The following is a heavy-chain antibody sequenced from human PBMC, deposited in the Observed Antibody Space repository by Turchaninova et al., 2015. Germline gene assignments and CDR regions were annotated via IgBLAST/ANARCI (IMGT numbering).Heavy chain of an antibody. Sequence: SLRISCKGSEYSFTNYWIGWVRQMSGKGLELVGVIYPGDSETIYSPSFQGQVTMSAAKSISTADLQWSSLKASDTAMYYCARIMVQPGMVPLKSNGPAAFDIWGQGTMVIVSS. CDR3: ARIMVQPGMVPLKSNGPAAFDI. V-gene: IGHV5-51*01. CDR1: EYSFTNYW. J-gene: IGHJ3*02. CDR2: IYPGDSET. D-gene: IGHD2-8*01.